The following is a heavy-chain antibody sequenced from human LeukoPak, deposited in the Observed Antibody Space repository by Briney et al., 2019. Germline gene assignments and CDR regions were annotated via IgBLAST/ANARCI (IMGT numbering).Heavy chain of an antibody. CDR1: GGSFSGYY. V-gene: IGHV4-34*01. J-gene: IGHJ6*02. CDR3: ARVASYYYYGMDA. Sequence: PSETLSLTCAVYGGSFSGYYWSWIRQPPGKGLEWIGEINHSGSTNYNPSLKSRVTISVDTSKNQFSLKLSSVTAADTAVYYCARVASYYYYGMDAWGQGTTVTVSS. CDR2: INHSGST.